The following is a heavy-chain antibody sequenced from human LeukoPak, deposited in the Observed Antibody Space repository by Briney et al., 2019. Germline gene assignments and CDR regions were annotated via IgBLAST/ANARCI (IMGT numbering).Heavy chain of an antibody. V-gene: IGHV4-59*08. D-gene: IGHD2-15*01. CDR2: IYYSGST. Sequence: SETLPLTCTVSGGSISSYYWSWIRQPPGKGLEWIGYIYYSGSTNYNPSLKSRVTISVDTPKNQFSLKLSSMTAADTAVYYCARLPCSGSCYSFWFDPWGQGTLVTVSS. J-gene: IGHJ5*02. CDR1: GGSISSYY. CDR3: ARLPCSGSCYSFWFDP.